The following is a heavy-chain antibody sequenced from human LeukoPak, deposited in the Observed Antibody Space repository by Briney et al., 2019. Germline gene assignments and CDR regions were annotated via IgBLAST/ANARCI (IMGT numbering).Heavy chain of an antibody. D-gene: IGHD2-8*01. CDR2: LYTGGIR. Sequence: PGGSLRLSCEASRFPVTNNYMSWLRLAPGKGLEGVSVLYTGGIRYYAGFVRGRFTISRDDSKNTLHLQMNNLRAEDTAIYYCTKMFTKDNWYGGPDYWGQGTLVTVSS. CDR3: TKMFTKDNWYGGPDY. J-gene: IGHJ4*02. CDR1: RFPVTNNY. V-gene: IGHV3-53*01.